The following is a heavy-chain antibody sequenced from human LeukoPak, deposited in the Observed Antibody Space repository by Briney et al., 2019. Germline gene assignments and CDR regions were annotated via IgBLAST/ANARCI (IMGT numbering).Heavy chain of an antibody. CDR3: ARKRSSWASSGCFDY. D-gene: IGHD6-13*01. CDR1: GFTFSSYE. V-gene: IGHV3-48*03. CDR2: ISSSGSTI. Sequence: GGSLRLSCAASGFTFSSYEMNWVRQAPGKGLEWVSYISSSGSTIYYADSVKGRFTISRDNAKNSLYLQMNSLRAEDTAVYYCARKRSSWASSGCFDYWGQGTLVTVSS. J-gene: IGHJ4*02.